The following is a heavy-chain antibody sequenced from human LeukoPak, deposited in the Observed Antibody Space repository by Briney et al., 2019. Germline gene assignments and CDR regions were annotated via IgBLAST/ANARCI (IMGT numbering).Heavy chain of an antibody. CDR3: ARLYYDSSGHSHFDY. V-gene: IGHV4-39*01. Sequence: SETLSLTCTVSGGSISSSSYYWGWIRQPPGKGLEWIGSIYYSGSTYYNPSLKSRVTISVDTSKNQFSLKLSSVTAADTAVYYCARLYYDSSGHSHFDYWGQGTLVTVSS. J-gene: IGHJ4*02. CDR1: GGSISSSSYY. CDR2: IYYSGST. D-gene: IGHD3-22*01.